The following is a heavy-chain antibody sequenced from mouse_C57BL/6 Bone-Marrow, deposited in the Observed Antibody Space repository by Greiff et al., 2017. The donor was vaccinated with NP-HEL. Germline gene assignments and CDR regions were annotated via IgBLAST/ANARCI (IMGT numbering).Heavy chain of an antibody. V-gene: IGHV1-54*01. J-gene: IGHJ3*01. D-gene: IGHD2-3*01. CDR1: GYAFTNYL. CDR3: ARRDGYIFAY. CDR2: INPGSGGT. Sequence: QVQLQQSGAELVRPGTSVKVSCKASGYAFTNYLIEWVKQRPGQGLEWIGVINPGSGGTNYNEKFKGKATLTADKSCSTAYMQLSSLTSEDSAVYFCARRDGYIFAYWGQGTLVTVSA.